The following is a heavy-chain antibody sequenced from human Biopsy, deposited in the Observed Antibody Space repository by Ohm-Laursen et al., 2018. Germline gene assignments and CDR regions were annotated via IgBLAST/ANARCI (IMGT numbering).Heavy chain of an antibody. CDR2: NIPILGTG. J-gene: IGHJ1*01. V-gene: IGHV1-69*06. D-gene: IGHD3-9*01. Sequence: AASVKVSCKPPGGTFSNYGVNWVRQAPGQGLEWLGENIPILGTGNYAQKFQDRVTVAADTSTSTATMELRSLRSDDTAVYYCATKLTGYFHHWGQGTLVIVSS. CDR1: GGTFSNYG. CDR3: ATKLTGYFHH.